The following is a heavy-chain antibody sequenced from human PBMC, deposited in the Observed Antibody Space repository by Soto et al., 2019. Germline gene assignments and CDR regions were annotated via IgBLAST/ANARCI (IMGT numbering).Heavy chain of an antibody. J-gene: IGHJ6*02. V-gene: IGHV1-69*13. CDR2: IIPIFGTA. CDR3: ARGXPVVVTATNYYYYGMDV. CDR1: GGTFSSYA. D-gene: IGHD2-21*02. Sequence: SVKVSCKGSGGTFSSYAISWVRQAPGQGLEWMGGIIPIFGTANYAQKFQGRVTITADESTSTAYMELSSLRSEDTAVYYCARGXPVVVTATNYYYYGMDVWGQGTTVTVSS.